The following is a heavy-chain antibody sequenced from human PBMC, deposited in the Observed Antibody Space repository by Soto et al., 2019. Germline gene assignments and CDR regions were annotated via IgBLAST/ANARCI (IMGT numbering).Heavy chain of an antibody. J-gene: IGHJ3*02. V-gene: IGHV4-61*01. CDR3: AFRVITRGAFDI. Sequence: SETLSLTCTVSGGSVSSGSYYWSWSRQPPGKGLEWIGYIYYSGSTNYNPSLKSRVTISVDTSKNQFSLKLSSVTAADTAVYYCAFRVITRGAFDIWGQGTMVTVSS. CDR2: IYYSGST. D-gene: IGHD3-22*01. CDR1: GGSVSSGSYY.